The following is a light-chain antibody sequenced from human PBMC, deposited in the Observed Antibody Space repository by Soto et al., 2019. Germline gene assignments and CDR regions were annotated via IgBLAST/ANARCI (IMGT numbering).Light chain of an antibody. CDR3: QVWDTSSDQGV. Sequence: SYELTQPPSVSVAPGQTATVTCGGNNVGSKSVHWYQQKPGQAPVLVVYDDSDRPSGIPERFSGSNSGNTATLTISRVEAGDEADYYCQVWDTSSDQGVFGTGTKATV. V-gene: IGLV3-21*02. CDR2: DDS. CDR1: NVGSKS. J-gene: IGLJ1*01.